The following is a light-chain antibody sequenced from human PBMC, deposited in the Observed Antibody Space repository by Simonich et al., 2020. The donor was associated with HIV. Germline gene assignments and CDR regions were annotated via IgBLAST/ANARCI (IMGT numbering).Light chain of an antibody. CDR2: AAS. CDR1: QGISSY. Sequence: AIRMTQSPSSLSASIGDRVTITCRASQGISSYLSWYQQEAGKVPKPLIYAASTLQSGVPSRFSGSGSGTDFTLNISLQSEDSATYYCQQYYSYPLTFGGGTKVEIK. V-gene: IGKV1-8*01. J-gene: IGKJ4*01. CDR3: QQYYSYPLT.